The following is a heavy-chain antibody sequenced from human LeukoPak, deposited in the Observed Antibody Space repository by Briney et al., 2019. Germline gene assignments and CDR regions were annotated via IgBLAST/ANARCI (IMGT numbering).Heavy chain of an antibody. D-gene: IGHD3-22*01. Sequence: GGSLRLSCAASGLTVSSNYMSWVRQAPGKGLEWVAVIWYDGSNKYYADSVKGRFTISRDNSKNTLYLQMNSLRAEDTAVYYCARDAYYYDSSFQYWGQGTLVTVSS. V-gene: IGHV3-33*08. CDR3: ARDAYYYDSSFQY. J-gene: IGHJ4*02. CDR1: GLTVSSNY. CDR2: IWYDGSNK.